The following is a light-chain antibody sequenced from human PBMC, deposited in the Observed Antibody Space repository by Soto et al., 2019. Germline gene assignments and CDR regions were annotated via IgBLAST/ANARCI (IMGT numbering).Light chain of an antibody. Sequence: AIQMTQSPSSLSASVGDRVTITCRASQGIGTELVWYQLKPGKAPKLLVYGASTLQSGVLPRFSGSRSGTDFTLTISSLQPYDFATYYCLQDFSYPRTFVQETKVEIK. V-gene: IGKV1-6*02. J-gene: IGKJ1*01. CDR3: LQDFSYPRT. CDR1: QGIGTE. CDR2: GAS.